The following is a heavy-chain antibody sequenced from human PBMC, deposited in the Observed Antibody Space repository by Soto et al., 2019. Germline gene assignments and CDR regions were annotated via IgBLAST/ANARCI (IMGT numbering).Heavy chain of an antibody. CDR3: ARGLGDTALVRLDY. V-gene: IGHV4-59*01. CDR2: IYYSGST. J-gene: IGHJ4*02. Sequence: PSETLSLTCTVSGGSISSYFWSWIRQPPGKGLEWIGYIYYSGSTNYNPSLESRVTISVDTSKNQFSLKLSSVTAADTAVYYCARGLGDTALVRLDYWGQGTLVTVSS. CDR1: GGSISSYF. D-gene: IGHD5-18*01.